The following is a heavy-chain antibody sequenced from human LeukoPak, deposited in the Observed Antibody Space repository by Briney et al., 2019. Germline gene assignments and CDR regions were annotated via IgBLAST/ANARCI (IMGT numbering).Heavy chain of an antibody. Sequence: ASVKVSCKASGYTFTSYYMHWARQAPGQGLEWMGIINPSGGSTSYAQKFQGRVTMTRDTSTSTVYMELSSLRSEDTAVYYCARALFRNYDFWSGYLGPFDYWGQGTLVTVSS. V-gene: IGHV1-46*01. J-gene: IGHJ4*02. CDR2: INPSGGST. CDR3: ARALFRNYDFWSGYLGPFDY. D-gene: IGHD3-3*01. CDR1: GYTFTSYY.